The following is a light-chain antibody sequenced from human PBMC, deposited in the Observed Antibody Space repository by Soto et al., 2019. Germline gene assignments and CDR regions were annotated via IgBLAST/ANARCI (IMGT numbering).Light chain of an antibody. CDR1: QSVDSY. V-gene: IGKV3-11*01. Sequence: EVVLTQSPATLSLSPGEIATLSCRASQSVDSYLAWYQQKVGQAPRLLIYDASNRATGIPGRFSGSGSGTDFTLTIISLEPEAFAVYYGQQRGVFGQGPQVEI. CDR2: DAS. CDR3: QQRGV. J-gene: IGKJ2*01.